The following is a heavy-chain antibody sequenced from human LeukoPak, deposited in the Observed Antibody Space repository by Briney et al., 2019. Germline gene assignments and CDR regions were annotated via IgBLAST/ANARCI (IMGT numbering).Heavy chain of an antibody. V-gene: IGHV5-51*01. CDR3: ARGDHYYYMDV. D-gene: IGHD3-16*01. Sequence: TGESLKISCKGSGYSFTSYWIAWVRQMPGKGLEWMGIIYPGDPDTRYSPSFQGQVTISADKSISTAYLQWSGLKASDTAMYYCARGDHYYYMDVWGKGTTVTVSS. CDR1: GYSFTSYW. J-gene: IGHJ6*03. CDR2: IYPGDPDT.